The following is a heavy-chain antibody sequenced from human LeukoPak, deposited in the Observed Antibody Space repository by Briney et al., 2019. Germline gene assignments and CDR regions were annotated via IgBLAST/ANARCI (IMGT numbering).Heavy chain of an antibody. V-gene: IGHV3-30*04. CDR3: ARGAYDYVWGSYRHYYMDV. D-gene: IGHD3-16*02. CDR2: IQYDGSNQ. Sequence: GGSLRLSCTASGLSLNNYAMSWVRQVPGKGLEWVAYIQYDGSNQQYADSVKGRFSISRDSSKNILYLQMNSLRAEDTAVYYCARGAYDYVWGSYRHYYMDVWGKGTTVTVSS. J-gene: IGHJ6*03. CDR1: GLSLNNYA.